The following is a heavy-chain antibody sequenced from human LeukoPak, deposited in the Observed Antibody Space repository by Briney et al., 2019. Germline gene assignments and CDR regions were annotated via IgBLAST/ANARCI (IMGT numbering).Heavy chain of an antibody. CDR2: INWNGGST. D-gene: IGHD3-22*01. CDR3: ARSSGYYYFDFDY. J-gene: IGHJ4*02. Sequence: GGSLRLSCAASGFTFDDYGMSWVRQAPGKGLEWVSGINWNGGSTGYADSVKGRFTISRDNAKNSLYLQMNSLRGEDTAVYYCARSSGYYYFDFDYWGQGTLVTVSS. V-gene: IGHV3-20*04. CDR1: GFTFDDYG.